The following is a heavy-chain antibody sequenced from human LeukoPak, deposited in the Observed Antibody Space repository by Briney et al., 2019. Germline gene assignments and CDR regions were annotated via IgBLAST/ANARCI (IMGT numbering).Heavy chain of an antibody. CDR2: ISGYNGHT. V-gene: IGHV1-18*01. CDR3: ARRYCSSTSCYTNWFDP. CDR1: GYTFSTYG. Sequence: ASVKVSCKASGYTFSTYGISWVRQAPGQGLEWMGWISGYNGHTKYAQRLQGRVTMTTDTSTSTAYMELRSLRSDDTAVYYCARRYCSSTSCYTNWFDPWGRGTLVTVSS. J-gene: IGHJ5*02. D-gene: IGHD2-2*02.